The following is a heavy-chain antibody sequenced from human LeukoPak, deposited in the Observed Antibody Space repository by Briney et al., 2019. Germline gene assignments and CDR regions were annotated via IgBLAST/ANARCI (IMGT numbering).Heavy chain of an antibody. CDR3: AKDLSYCGGDCYPDY. CDR2: ISGSGGST. D-gene: IGHD2-21*02. Sequence: GGSLRLSCAASGFTFSSYAMSWVRQAPGKGLEWVSAISGSGGSTYYADSVKGRFTISRDNSKNTLYLQMGSLRAEDMAVYYCAKDLSYCGGDCYPDYWGQGTLVTVSS. CDR1: GFTFSSYA. V-gene: IGHV3-23*01. J-gene: IGHJ4*02.